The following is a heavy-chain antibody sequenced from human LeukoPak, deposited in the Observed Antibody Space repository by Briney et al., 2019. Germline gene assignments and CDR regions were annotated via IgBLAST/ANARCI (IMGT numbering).Heavy chain of an antibody. CDR1: GFTFSSYG. D-gene: IGHD3-22*01. CDR2: IWYDGSNE. CDR3: AKDGGVVVIGDELDY. J-gene: IGHJ4*02. V-gene: IGHV3-33*06. Sequence: PGGSLRLSCAASGFTFSSYGMHWVRQAPGKGLEWVAVIWYDGSNEYYADSVKGRFTISRDNSKNTLYLQMNSLRAEDTAVYYCAKDGGVVVIGDELDYWGQGTLVTVSS.